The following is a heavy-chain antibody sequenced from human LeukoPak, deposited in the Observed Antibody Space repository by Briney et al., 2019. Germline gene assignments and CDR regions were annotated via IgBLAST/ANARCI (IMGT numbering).Heavy chain of an antibody. D-gene: IGHD6-19*01. Sequence: KTSETLSLTCTVSGGSISSYYWSWIRQPAGKGLEWIGRIYSSGSTSYNPSLKSRVTMSVDTSKNQVSLKLSSATAADTAMYHCARIYQSSGSSSGYFDYWGQGTLVTVS. V-gene: IGHV4-4*07. CDR1: GGSISSYY. J-gene: IGHJ4*02. CDR3: ARIYQSSGSSSGYFDY. CDR2: IYSSGST.